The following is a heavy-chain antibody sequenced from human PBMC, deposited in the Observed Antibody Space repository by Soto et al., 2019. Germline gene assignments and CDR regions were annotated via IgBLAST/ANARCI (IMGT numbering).Heavy chain of an antibody. V-gene: IGHV4-34*01. D-gene: IGHD3-3*01. Sequence: PSETLSLTCAVYGGSFSGSYWNWIRKPPGTGLEWIGEINHSGSTNYNPSLKSRVTISVDTSKTQFSLKLSSVTAADTAVYYCARTAYYDFWSGYSRMDVWGQGTKVTVSS. CDR3: ARTAYYDFWSGYSRMDV. CDR2: INHSGST. J-gene: IGHJ6*02. CDR1: GGSFSGSY.